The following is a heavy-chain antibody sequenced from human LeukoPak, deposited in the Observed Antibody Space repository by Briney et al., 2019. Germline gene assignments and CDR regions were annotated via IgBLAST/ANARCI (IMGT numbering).Heavy chain of an antibody. D-gene: IGHD1-26*01. J-gene: IGHJ5*02. CDR2: ITSNGGST. Sequence: GGSLRLSCSASGFTFSTNSMHWVRQAPGKGLEFVSAITSNGGSTYYADSVKGRFTISRDNSKNTLYLQMNSLRAEDTAVYYCVTVGMTSIWSYLRFDPRGQGTLVSVSS. CDR3: VTVGMTSIWSYLRFDP. CDR1: GFTFSTNS. V-gene: IGHV3-64D*08.